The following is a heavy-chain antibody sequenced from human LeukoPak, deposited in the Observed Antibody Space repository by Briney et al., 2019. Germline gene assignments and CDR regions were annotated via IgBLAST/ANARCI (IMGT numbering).Heavy chain of an antibody. CDR3: ARETTAWEVVVAATSFNWFDP. J-gene: IGHJ5*02. CDR2: INPNSGGT. D-gene: IGHD2-15*01. CDR1: GYTFTGYY. V-gene: IGHV1-2*02. Sequence: ASVKVSCKASGYTFTGYYMHWVRQAPGQGLEWMGWINPNSGGTNYAQKFQGRVTMTRDTSISTAYMELSRLRSDDTAVYYCARETTAWEVVVAATSFNWFDPWGQGTLVTVSS.